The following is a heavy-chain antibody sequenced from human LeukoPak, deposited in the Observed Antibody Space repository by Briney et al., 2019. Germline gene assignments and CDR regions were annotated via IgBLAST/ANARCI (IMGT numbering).Heavy chain of an antibody. CDR2: ISAYNGNT. J-gene: IGHJ6*03. CDR3: ARDLAVLRFLEWQSPLKNYYYMDV. D-gene: IGHD3-3*01. CDR1: GGTFSSYG. Sequence: ASVKVSCKTSGGTFSSYGISWVRQAPGQGLEWMGWISAYNGNTNYAQKLQGRVTMTTDTSTSTAYMELRSLRSDDTAVYYCARDLAVLRFLEWQSPLKNYYYMDVWGKGTTVTVSS. V-gene: IGHV1-18*01.